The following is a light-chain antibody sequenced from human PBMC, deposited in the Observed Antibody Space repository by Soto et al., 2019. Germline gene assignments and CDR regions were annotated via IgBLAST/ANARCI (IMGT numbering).Light chain of an antibody. V-gene: IGKV1-8*01. CDR2: AAS. J-gene: IGKJ2*01. CDR1: QGISSY. CDR3: QQYYSYSYT. Sequence: AIRMTQSPSSLSASTGDRVTITCRASQGISSYLAWYQQKPGKAPKLLIYAASPLQSGVPSRFSGSGSGTDFTLTISCLQSEDFATYYCQQYYSYSYTFGQGTKLEIK.